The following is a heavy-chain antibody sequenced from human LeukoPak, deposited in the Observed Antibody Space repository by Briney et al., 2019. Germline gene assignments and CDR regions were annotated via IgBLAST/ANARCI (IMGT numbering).Heavy chain of an antibody. CDR1: GGSISSYY. J-gene: IGHJ4*02. CDR2: VYYTGKT. CDR3: ARWNAVTTSLDH. Sequence: SETLSLTCTVSGGSISSYYWSWIRQPPGKGLEFIGYVYYTGKTSYNPSLRSRVTMSVDTSKNQFSLSLRSVTAADTAVYFCARWNAVTTSLDHWGQGILVAVSS. D-gene: IGHD4-17*01. V-gene: IGHV4-59*12.